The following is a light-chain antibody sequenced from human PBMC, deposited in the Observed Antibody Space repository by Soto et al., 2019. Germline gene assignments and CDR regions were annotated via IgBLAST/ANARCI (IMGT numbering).Light chain of an antibody. CDR1: QSVSNNY. CDR3: QQYGSSGT. Sequence: IVLAQSPGPLSLSPGERATLSCRASQSVSNNYLAWYQQKPGQAPRLLIYGASNRATGIPDRFSGSGSGTDFTLTISRLEPEDFAVYYCQQYGSSGTFGQGTTGDIK. V-gene: IGKV3-20*01. J-gene: IGKJ1*01. CDR2: GAS.